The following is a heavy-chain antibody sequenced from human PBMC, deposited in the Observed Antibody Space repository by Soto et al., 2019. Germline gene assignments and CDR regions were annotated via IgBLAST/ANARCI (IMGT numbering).Heavy chain of an antibody. J-gene: IGHJ1*01. CDR3: ARWGTTGGLDV. D-gene: IGHD3-16*01. V-gene: IGHV3-33*05. CDR1: GFTFRSYV. CDR2: TSYDGSEK. Sequence: QVHLVESGGGVVQPGSSLRVSCVGSGFTFRSYVIHWVRQAPGKGLEWVALTSYDGSEKYYDDSVRGRFTISRDNSRNPVDLQMDSLRLEDTALYYCARWGTTGGLDVWGQGTLVSVSS.